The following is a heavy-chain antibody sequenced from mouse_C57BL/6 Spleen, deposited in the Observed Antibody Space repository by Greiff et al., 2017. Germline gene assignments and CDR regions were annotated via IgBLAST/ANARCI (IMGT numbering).Heavy chain of an antibody. CDR3: ARAQTAQGYYYAMDY. J-gene: IGHJ4*01. D-gene: IGHD3-2*02. CDR1: GYTFTSYW. V-gene: IGHV1-52*01. CDR2: IDPSDSET. Sequence: QVQLQQPGAELVRPGSSVKLSCKASGYTFTSYWMHWVKQRPIQGLEWIGNIDPSDSETHYNQKFKDKATLTVDKSSSTAYMQLSSLTSEDSAVYYCARAQTAQGYYYAMDYWGQGTSGTVSS.